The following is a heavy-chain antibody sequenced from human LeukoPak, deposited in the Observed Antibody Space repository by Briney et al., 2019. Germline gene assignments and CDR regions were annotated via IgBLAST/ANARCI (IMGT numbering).Heavy chain of an antibody. V-gene: IGHV1-69*04. CDR1: GGTFSSYA. Sequence: AASVKVSCKASGGTFSSYAISWVRQAPGQGLEWMGRIIPILGIANYAQKFQGRVTMTRDTSISTAYMELSRLRSDDTAVYYCARDSSSYYFDYWGQGTLVTVSS. CDR3: ARDSSSYYFDY. J-gene: IGHJ4*02. CDR2: IIPILGIA. D-gene: IGHD2-15*01.